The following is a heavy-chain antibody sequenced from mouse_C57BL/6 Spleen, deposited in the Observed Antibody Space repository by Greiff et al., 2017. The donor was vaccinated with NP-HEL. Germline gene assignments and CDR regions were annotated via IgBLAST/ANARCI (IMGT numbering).Heavy chain of an antibody. Sequence: EVMLVESGGGLVQPGGSLKLSCAASGFTFSDYYMYWVRQTPEKRLEWVAYISNGGGSTYYPDTVKGRFTISRDNAKNTLYLQMSRLKSEDTAMYYCARGGRYYGSSLFDYWGQGTTLTVSS. J-gene: IGHJ2*01. V-gene: IGHV5-12*01. CDR3: ARGGRYYGSSLFDY. CDR2: ISNGGGST. CDR1: GFTFSDYY. D-gene: IGHD1-1*01.